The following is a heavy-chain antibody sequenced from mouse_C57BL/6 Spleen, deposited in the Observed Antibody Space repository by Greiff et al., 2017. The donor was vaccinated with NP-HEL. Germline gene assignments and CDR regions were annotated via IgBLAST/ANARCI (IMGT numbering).Heavy chain of an antibody. J-gene: IGHJ3*01. Sequence: QVQLQQPGAELVKPGASVKLSCKASGYTFTSSWMHWVKQRPGQGLEWIGMIHPNSGSTNYNEKFKSKATLTVDKSSSTAYMQLSSLTSEDSAVYYCARYYGYDRGFAYWGQGTLVTVSA. CDR1: GYTFTSSW. CDR2: IHPNSGST. CDR3: ARYYGYDRGFAY. D-gene: IGHD2-2*01. V-gene: IGHV1-64*01.